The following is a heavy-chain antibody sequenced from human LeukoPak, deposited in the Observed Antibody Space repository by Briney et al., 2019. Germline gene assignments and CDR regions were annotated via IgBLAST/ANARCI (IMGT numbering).Heavy chain of an antibody. Sequence: PSETLSLTCTVSGGSISSSSYDWGWIRQPRGKGLEWIGEIYHSGSTNYNPSLKSRVTISVDTSKNQFSLKLSSVTAADTAVYYCARRGLRITMVRGVSWFDPWGQGTLVTVSS. CDR1: GGSISSSSYD. D-gene: IGHD3-10*01. CDR3: ARRGLRITMVRGVSWFDP. J-gene: IGHJ5*02. V-gene: IGHV4-39*07. CDR2: IYHSGST.